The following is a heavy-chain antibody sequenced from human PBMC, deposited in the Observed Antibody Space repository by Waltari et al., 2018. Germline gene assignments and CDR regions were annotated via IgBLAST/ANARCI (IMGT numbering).Heavy chain of an antibody. V-gene: IGHV4-61*09. CDR3: ARGGRTSGWPFFDS. CDR2: IYAGGNT. Sequence: QVQLQESGPGLVKPSQTLSLTCTVSGGSISSGAYCWTWLRQSAGKGLEYIGFIYAGGNTDYNPSLMIRVTSSVDKSKNQFARDGTSVTATDTAVYYGARGGRTSGWPFFDSWGQGALVTVSS. J-gene: IGHJ4*02. CDR1: GGSISSGAYC. D-gene: IGHD6-19*01.